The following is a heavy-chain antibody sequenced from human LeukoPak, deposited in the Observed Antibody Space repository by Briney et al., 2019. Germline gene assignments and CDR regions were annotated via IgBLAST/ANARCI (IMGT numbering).Heavy chain of an antibody. D-gene: IGHD6-19*01. Sequence: PGRSLRLSCAASGFTFDDYGMSWVRQAPGKGLEWVSGISWNGGSTGYADSVNGRFTISRDKATKSPYLQMDSLGDEVTALYYFAKDYGSGWANLNYWGQGTLVTVSS. CDR1: GFTFDDYG. J-gene: IGHJ4*02. CDR2: ISWNGGST. V-gene: IGHV3-20*04. CDR3: AKDYGSGWANLNY.